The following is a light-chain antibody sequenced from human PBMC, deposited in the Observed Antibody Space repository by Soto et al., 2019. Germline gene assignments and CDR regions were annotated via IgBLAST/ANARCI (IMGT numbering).Light chain of an antibody. Sequence: QSVVTQPASVSGSPGQSITISCTGTNSDIGAYNRVSWYQKYPGKAPKLMIYDVSNRPSGVSNRFSGSKSGNSASLTISGLQAEDEADYYCNSYTTSSTYVFGTGTKVTVL. CDR1: NSDIGAYNR. CDR3: NSYTTSSTYV. V-gene: IGLV2-14*01. J-gene: IGLJ1*01. CDR2: DVS.